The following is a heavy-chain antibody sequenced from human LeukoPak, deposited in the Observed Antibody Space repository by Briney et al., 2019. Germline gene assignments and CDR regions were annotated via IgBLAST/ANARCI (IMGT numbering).Heavy chain of an antibody. D-gene: IGHD3-10*01. CDR3: AREYGSGYYYVYLDY. V-gene: IGHV1-2*02. Sequence: GASVKVSCKASGYTFTGYYIHWVRQSPGQGLEWMGWFNPNSGGTDSAQKFQGRVTMTGDTSISTAYMEFSRLASDDTAVYYCAREYGSGYYYVYLDYWGQGTLVTVSS. CDR1: GYTFTGYY. CDR2: FNPNSGGT. J-gene: IGHJ4*02.